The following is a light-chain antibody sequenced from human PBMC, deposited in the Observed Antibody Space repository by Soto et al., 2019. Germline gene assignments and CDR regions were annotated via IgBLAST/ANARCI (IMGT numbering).Light chain of an antibody. CDR3: QHYGTSAT. J-gene: IGKJ1*01. Sequence: IGLKQTPGNLSLSPGERATLSCRASQSVRSNCLAWYQHKPGQAPRLLIYGASSRATGIPDRFSGGGSGTDFTLTISRLEPEDFAVYYCQHYGTSATFGQGTKVDIK. CDR1: QSVRSNC. CDR2: GAS. V-gene: IGKV3-20*01.